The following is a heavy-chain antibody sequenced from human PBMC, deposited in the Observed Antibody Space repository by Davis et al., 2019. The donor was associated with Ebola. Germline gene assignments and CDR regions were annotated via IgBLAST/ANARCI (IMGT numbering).Heavy chain of an antibody. Sequence: ASVKVSCKASGYSFTDYYMHWVRQAPGQGLEWVGRINPNSGSTNYAQKFQGRVTMARDTSISTAYMELSRLRSDDTAVYYCARASEELREDYWGQGTLVTVSS. V-gene: IGHV1-2*06. CDR2: INPNSGST. CDR1: GYSFTDYY. CDR3: ARASEELREDY. J-gene: IGHJ4*02. D-gene: IGHD1-7*01.